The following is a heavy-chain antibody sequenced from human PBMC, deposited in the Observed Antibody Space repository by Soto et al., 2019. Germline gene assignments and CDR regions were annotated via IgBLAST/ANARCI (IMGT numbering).Heavy chain of an antibody. D-gene: IGHD5-12*01. CDR3: ARVAGSFDYFDY. J-gene: IGHJ4*02. V-gene: IGHV1-3*01. Sequence: ASVKVSCKASGYTFTSYAMHWVRQAPGQRLEWMGWINAGNGNTKYSQKFQGRVTITRDTSASTAYMELSSLRSEDTAVYYCARVAGSFDYFDYWDQGTLVTVSS. CDR2: INAGNGNT. CDR1: GYTFTSYA.